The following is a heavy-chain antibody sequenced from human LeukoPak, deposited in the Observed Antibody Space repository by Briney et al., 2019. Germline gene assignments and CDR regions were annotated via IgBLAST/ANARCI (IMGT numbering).Heavy chain of an antibody. V-gene: IGHV7-4-1*02. CDR1: GYTFSSYA. CDR2: INTYNGNP. J-gene: IGHJ3*02. D-gene: IGHD3-16*01. Sequence: ASVTVSCKASGYTFSSYAMNWVRQAPGQGLEFMGWINTYNGNPTYAQAFTGRIVFSVDTSVSTAYLQISSLKTEDTAVYYCVSMGSDVFDIWGQGTMISVSS. CDR3: VSMGSDVFDI.